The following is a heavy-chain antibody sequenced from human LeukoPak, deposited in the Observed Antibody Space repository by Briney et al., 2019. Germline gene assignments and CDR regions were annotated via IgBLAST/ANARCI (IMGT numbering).Heavy chain of an antibody. CDR3: TKLARAPRDFDY. CDR1: GFTFINAW. Sequence: GGSLRLSCAASGFTFINAWMNWVRQAPGKGLEWVGRIKSKTDGGTTDYAAPVKGRFTISRDDSKNSLYLQMNSLKIEDTAVYYCTKLARAPRDFDYWGQGTLVTVSS. CDR2: IKSKTDGGTT. J-gene: IGHJ4*01. D-gene: IGHD3-10*01. V-gene: IGHV3-15*01.